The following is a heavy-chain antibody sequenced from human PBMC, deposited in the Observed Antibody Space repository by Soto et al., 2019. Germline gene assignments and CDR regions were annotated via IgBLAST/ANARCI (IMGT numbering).Heavy chain of an antibody. CDR1: GYTFTSYC. J-gene: IGHJ3*02. CDR2: ISAYNGNT. D-gene: IGHD2-15*01. V-gene: IGHV1-18*04. Sequence: GASVKVSCKASGYTFTSYCISWVLQAPGQGLEWMGWISAYNGNTNYAQKLQGRVTMTTDTSTSTAYMELRSLRSDDTAVYYCARGKDIVVVGAFDIWGQGTMVTVS. CDR3: ARGKDIVVVGAFDI.